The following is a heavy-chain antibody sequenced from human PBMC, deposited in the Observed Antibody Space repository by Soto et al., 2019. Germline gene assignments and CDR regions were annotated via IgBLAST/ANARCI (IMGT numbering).Heavy chain of an antibody. J-gene: IGHJ6*02. CDR2: ISYDGSNK. CDR3: ARAYYGMDV. V-gene: IGHV3-30-3*01. CDR1: GFTFSSYA. Sequence: SGGSLRLSCAASGFTFSSYAMHWVRQAPGKGLEWVAVISYDGSNKYYADSVKGRFTISRDNSKNTLYLQMNSLRAEDTAVYYCARAYYGMDVWGQGTTVTVSS.